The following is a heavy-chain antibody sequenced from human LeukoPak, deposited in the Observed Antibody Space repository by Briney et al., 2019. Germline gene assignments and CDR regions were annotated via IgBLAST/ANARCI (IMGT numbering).Heavy chain of an antibody. Sequence: NPSETLSLTCAVYGGSFSGYYWSWIRQPPGKGLEWIGEINHSGSTNYNPSLKSRVTISLDKSNNQFSLTLNSVTAADTAVYYCARASRDYYDSSGLLDYWGQGALVTVSS. D-gene: IGHD3-22*01. V-gene: IGHV4-34*01. CDR1: GGSFSGYY. J-gene: IGHJ4*02. CDR2: INHSGST. CDR3: ARASRDYYDSSGLLDY.